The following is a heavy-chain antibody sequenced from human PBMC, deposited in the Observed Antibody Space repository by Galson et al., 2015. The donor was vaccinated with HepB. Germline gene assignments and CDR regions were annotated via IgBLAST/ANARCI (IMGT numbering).Heavy chain of an antibody. D-gene: IGHD3-10*01. CDR3: AKASLNYYGSGGFRCFFDY. CDR2: ISGSGDST. Sequence: SLRLSCAASGFTFSNYAMSWVRQAPGKGLEWVSVISGSGDSTYYADSVKGRFTISRDNSKNTLYLQMNSLRAEDTAVYYCAKASLNYYGSGGFRCFFDYWGQGTLVTVSS. CDR1: GFTFSNYA. V-gene: IGHV3-23*01. J-gene: IGHJ4*02.